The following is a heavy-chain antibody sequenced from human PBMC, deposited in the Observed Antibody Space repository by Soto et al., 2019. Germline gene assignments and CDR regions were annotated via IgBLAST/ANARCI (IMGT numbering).Heavy chain of an antibody. V-gene: IGHV5-51*01. CDR2: IYPADSDT. D-gene: IGHD1-1*01. CDR3: ARIPHSFTIYCDYYSGMDV. CDR1: GYSFASQW. Sequence: PGESLKISCKGSGYSFASQWIGWVRQMPGKGLEWMGNIYPADSDTRYSPSFQGQVTLSVGKSISTAHLQWTSLKASDTAISYCARIPHSFTIYCDYYSGMDVSCQGIMGSVSS. J-gene: IGHJ6*02.